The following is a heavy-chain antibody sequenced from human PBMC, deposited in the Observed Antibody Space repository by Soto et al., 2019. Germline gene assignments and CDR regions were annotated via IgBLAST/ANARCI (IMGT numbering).Heavy chain of an antibody. Sequence: WETLALTCTVSGGSISSYYWSWIRQPPGKGLEWIGYIYYSGSTNYNPSLKSRVTISVDTSKNQFSLKLSSVTAADTAVYYCARRKNWNPFDYWGQGTLVTVSS. V-gene: IGHV4-59*01. CDR1: GGSISSYY. J-gene: IGHJ4*02. D-gene: IGHD1-1*01. CDR3: ARRKNWNPFDY. CDR2: IYYSGST.